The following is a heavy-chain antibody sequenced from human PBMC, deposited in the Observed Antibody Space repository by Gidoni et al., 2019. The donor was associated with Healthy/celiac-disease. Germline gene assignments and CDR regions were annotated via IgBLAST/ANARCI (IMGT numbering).Heavy chain of an antibody. CDR3: ARGSRVDY. V-gene: IGHV4-59*02. J-gene: IGHJ4*02. CDR2: IYYSWST. Sequence: QVQLQESVPGLVTPSETLSLTCTVSGRCVSSYYWSWFLQPPGKGLEWIGYIYYSWSTNYNPSLKSRLTISVDTSKNQFSLKLSSVTAADTAVYYCARGSRVDYWGQVTLVTVPS. CDR1: GRCVSSYY.